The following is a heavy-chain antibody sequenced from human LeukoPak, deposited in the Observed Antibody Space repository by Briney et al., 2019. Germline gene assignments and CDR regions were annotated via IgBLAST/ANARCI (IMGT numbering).Heavy chain of an antibody. CDR2: IKQDGSQK. CDR1: GFTFSSYW. D-gene: IGHD2-21*01. J-gene: IGHJ4*02. V-gene: IGHV3-7*01. Sequence: GGSLRLSCAASGFTFSSYWMSWVRQAPGKGLEWVANIKQDGSQKYYVDSVKGRFTISRDNAKNSLYLQMNSLRAEDTAVYYCARDRGSISIDYWGQGTLVTVSS. CDR3: ARDRGSISIDY.